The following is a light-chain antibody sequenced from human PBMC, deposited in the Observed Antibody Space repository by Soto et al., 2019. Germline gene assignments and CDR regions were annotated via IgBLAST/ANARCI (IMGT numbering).Light chain of an antibody. V-gene: IGKV1-5*03. J-gene: IGKJ1*01. Sequence: DIQMTQSPSTLSGSVGDRVTITCRASQTISSWLAWYQQKPGKAPKLLIYKASTLKSGVPSRFSGSGSGTEFTLPISSLQPDDFATYYCQQYNSYSEAFGQGTKVELK. CDR2: KAS. CDR3: QQYNSYSEA. CDR1: QTISSW.